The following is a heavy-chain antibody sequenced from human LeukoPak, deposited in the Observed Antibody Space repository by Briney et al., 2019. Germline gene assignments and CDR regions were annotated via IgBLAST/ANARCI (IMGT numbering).Heavy chain of an antibody. D-gene: IGHD6-19*01. Sequence: GGSLRLSCAASGFTFSKCWMLWVRQAPGKGLESVSRINTDGTVTTYADSVKGRFTVSRDNADNTMFLQMNSVRDEDTAVYYCATRQWLAPPPDSWGQGTPVTVSS. CDR1: GFTFSKCW. CDR2: INTDGTVT. V-gene: IGHV3-74*01. J-gene: IGHJ4*02. CDR3: ATRQWLAPPPDS.